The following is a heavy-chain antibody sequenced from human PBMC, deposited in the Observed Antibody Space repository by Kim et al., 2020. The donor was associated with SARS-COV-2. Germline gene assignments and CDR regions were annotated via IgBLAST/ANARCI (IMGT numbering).Heavy chain of an antibody. CDR3: ARLGPGLPNWFDP. V-gene: IGHV4-39*01. Sequence: SETLSLTCTVSGGSISSSSYYWGWIRQPPGKGLEWIGSIYYSGSTYYNPSLKSRVTISVDTSKNQFSLKLRSVTAADTAVYYCARLGPGLPNWFDPWGQG. D-gene: IGHD5-12*01. CDR1: GGSISSSSYY. J-gene: IGHJ5*02. CDR2: IYYSGST.